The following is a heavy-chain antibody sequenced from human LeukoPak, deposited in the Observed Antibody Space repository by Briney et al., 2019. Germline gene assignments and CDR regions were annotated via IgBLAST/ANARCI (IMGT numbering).Heavy chain of an antibody. D-gene: IGHD6-19*01. J-gene: IGHJ4*02. CDR2: IYYSGST. V-gene: IGHV4-59*01. Sequence: SETLSLTCTVSGGSISNYYWSWIRQPPGKGLEWIGYIYYSGSTRYNPSLKSRVTISVDMSNNQFSLKLSSVTAADTAVYYCARGGGWSPYYFGYWGQGTLVTVSS. CDR3: ARGGGWSPYYFGY. CDR1: GGSISNYY.